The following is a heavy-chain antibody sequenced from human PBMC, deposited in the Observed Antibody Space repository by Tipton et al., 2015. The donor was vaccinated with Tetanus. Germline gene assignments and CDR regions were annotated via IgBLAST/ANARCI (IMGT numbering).Heavy chain of an antibody. Sequence: LRLSCRVSGGSLRSGDSNWSWIRQPPGKGLEWLAYVSSSGATNSNYYLKSRITISRDTSKNQFSLKLASVTAADTAVYFCARANDDFSKKGPFDSWGQGSLVIVSA. V-gene: IGHV4-61*08. CDR3: ARANDDFSKKGPFDS. CDR1: GGSLRSGDSN. CDR2: VSSSGAT. J-gene: IGHJ4*02. D-gene: IGHD1-1*01.